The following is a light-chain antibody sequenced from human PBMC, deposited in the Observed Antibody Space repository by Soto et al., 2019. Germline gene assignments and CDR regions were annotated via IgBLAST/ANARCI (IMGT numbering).Light chain of an antibody. CDR2: KAS. V-gene: IGKV1-5*03. Sequence: DIQMTQSPSTLSASIGDRVTITGRASQSISSWLAWYQQKPGKAPNLLIYKASTLKSGLPSRFSGSGSGTEFTLTITSLQPDDFATYYCQQYNSYWTFGQGTKVDVK. CDR3: QQYNSYWT. CDR1: QSISSW. J-gene: IGKJ1*01.